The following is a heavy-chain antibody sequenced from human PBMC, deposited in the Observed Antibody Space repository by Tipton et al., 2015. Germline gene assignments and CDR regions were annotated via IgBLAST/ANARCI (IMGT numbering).Heavy chain of an antibody. D-gene: IGHD4-17*01. CDR1: GDSISSGAYY. CDR2: IHYSGST. CDR3: ASHYSTVTIPYYYYGMDV. Sequence: TLSLTCNAFGDSISSGAYYWSWIRQHPGKGLEWIGPIHYSGSTYYNPSLKSRVTISVDTSKNQFSLKLSSVSAADTAVYYCASHYSTVTIPYYYYGMDVWGQGTTVTVSS. V-gene: IGHV4-31*03. J-gene: IGHJ6*02.